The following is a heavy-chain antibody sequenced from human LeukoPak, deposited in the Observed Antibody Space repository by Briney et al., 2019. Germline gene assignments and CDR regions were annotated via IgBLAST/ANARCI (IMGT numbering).Heavy chain of an antibody. CDR2: IYYSGST. Sequence: PSESLCLTCTLPGGSTRSYYWSWIPQPPQDALEWIGYIYYSGSTNYNPSRKSRVAISVDPSKNQFSLKLSSVTAADTAVYYCARSGGRFGAYYFDYWVQGTLVTVS. CDR3: ARSGGRFGAYYFDY. CDR1: GGSTRSYY. J-gene: IGHJ4*02. D-gene: IGHD3-16*01. V-gene: IGHV4-59*01.